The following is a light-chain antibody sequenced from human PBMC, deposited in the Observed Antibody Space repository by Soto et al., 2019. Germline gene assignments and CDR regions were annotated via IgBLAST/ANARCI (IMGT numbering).Light chain of an antibody. CDR3: QQYDRCPYT. CDR1: QSLSSW. Sequence: DIQMTQSPSTLSASVGDTVTITCRASQSLSSWLAWYQQKPGQAPKLLIHKSSSLESGVPSRFSGSGSGTEFTLTISSLQPDDFATFYCQQYDRCPYTFGQGTKLEIK. V-gene: IGKV1-5*03. J-gene: IGKJ2*01. CDR2: KSS.